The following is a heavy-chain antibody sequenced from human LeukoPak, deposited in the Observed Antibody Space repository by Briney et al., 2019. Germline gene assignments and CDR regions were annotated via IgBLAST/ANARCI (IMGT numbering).Heavy chain of an antibody. CDR2: INPNSGGT. Sequence: ASVKVSCKASGYTFTGYYMHWVRQAPGQGLEWMGRINPNSGGTNYAQKFQGRVTMTRDTSISTAYMELSRLRSDDTAVYYCARDGNGYGDYGRRAFDIWRQGTMVTVSS. D-gene: IGHD4-17*01. CDR3: ARDGNGYGDYGRRAFDI. V-gene: IGHV1-2*06. J-gene: IGHJ3*02. CDR1: GYTFTGYY.